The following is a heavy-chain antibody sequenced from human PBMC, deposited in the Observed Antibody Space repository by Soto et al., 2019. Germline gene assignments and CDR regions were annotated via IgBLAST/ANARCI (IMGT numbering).Heavy chain of an antibody. CDR1: GFSFSSYA. CDR3: GKSRRNRWASADS. D-gene: IGHD6-13*01. Sequence: EVQLLESGGGLVQPGGSLRLSCAASGFSFSSYAMSWVRQAPGKGLEWVSTISGSGDSTYYADSVKGRFTISRDNSKNTLYVKRNSLRAEDTAVYCCGKSRRNRWASADSWGQGTLVTVSS. J-gene: IGHJ4*02. V-gene: IGHV3-23*01. CDR2: ISGSGDST.